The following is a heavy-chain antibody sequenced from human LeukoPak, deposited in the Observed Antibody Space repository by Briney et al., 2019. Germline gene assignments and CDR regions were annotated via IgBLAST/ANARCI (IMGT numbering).Heavy chain of an antibody. J-gene: IGHJ4*02. V-gene: IGHV3-21*01. CDR2: ISGSSSYI. CDR1: GFTFSSYS. D-gene: IGHD6-6*01. CDR3: AREYSSSHYFDY. Sequence: PGGSLRLSCAASGFTFSSYSMNWVRQAPGKGLEWVSSISGSSSYIYYADSVKGRFTISRDNAKNSLYLQMNSLRAEDTAVYYCAREYSSSHYFDYWGQGTLVTVSS.